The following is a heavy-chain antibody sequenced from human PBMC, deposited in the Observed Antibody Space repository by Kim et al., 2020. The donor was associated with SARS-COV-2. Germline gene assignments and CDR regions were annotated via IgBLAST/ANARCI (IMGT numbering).Heavy chain of an antibody. V-gene: IGHV1-18*04. Sequence: ASVKVSCKASGYTFTSYGISWVRQAPGQGREWMGWVSAYNGNTNYAQKLQGRVTMTTDTSTSTAYMELRSRRSDDTAGYYCARASGIAAATYYFDYWGQGTLLTVSS. D-gene: IGHD6-13*01. J-gene: IGHJ4*02. CDR2: VSAYNGNT. CDR3: ARASGIAAATYYFDY. CDR1: GYTFTSYG.